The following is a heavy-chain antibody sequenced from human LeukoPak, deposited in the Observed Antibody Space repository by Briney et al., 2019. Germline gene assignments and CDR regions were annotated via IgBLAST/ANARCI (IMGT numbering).Heavy chain of an antibody. CDR2: IYYSGST. CDR1: GGSISSSSYY. D-gene: IGHD2-2*01. J-gene: IGHJ5*02. CDR3: ARRGYCSSTSCYEYWFDP. V-gene: IGHV4-39*01. Sequence: PSETLSLTCTVSGGSISSSSYYWGWIRQPPGKGLEWIGIIYYSGSTYYNPSRKSRLTISVDTSKNQFSLKLTSVTATGTAVYYCARRGYCSSTSCYEYWFDPWGQGTLVTVSS.